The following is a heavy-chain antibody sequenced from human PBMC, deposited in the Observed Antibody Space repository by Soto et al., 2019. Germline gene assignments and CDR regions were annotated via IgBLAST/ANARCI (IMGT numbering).Heavy chain of an antibody. Sequence: SGTLSLTCTLTGISIFSSYWSWIRQPPGKGLEWIGYIYYSGSASYNPALKSRVTISADTSKNQFSLKLSSVTAADTAVYYCARRYGGAFDIWGQGTMVT. CDR3: ARRYGGAFDI. J-gene: IGHJ3*02. V-gene: IGHV4-59*08. CDR1: GISIFSSY. D-gene: IGHD3-10*01. CDR2: IYYSGSA.